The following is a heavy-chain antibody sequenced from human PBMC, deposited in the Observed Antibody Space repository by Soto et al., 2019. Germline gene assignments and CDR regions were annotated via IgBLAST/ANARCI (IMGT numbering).Heavy chain of an antibody. Sequence: ASVKVSCKASGYTFSTYAMHWVRQAPGQSLEWMGWLNGGTGQTRYSQKFQDRVIITRDTSASTGYMELSSLTSEDTDVYYCERGKGMEENYFYYGLDIWGQGTTVTVSS. D-gene: IGHD1-1*01. CDR3: ERGKGMEENYFYYGLDI. J-gene: IGHJ6*02. CDR2: LNGGTGQT. CDR1: GYTFSTYA. V-gene: IGHV1-3*01.